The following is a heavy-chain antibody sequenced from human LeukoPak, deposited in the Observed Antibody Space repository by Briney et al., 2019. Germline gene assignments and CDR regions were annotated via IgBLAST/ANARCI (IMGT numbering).Heavy chain of an antibody. CDR2: INPNSGGT. Sequence: ASVKVSCKASGYTFTGYYMHWVRQAPGQGLEWMGWINPNSGGTNYAQKFQGRVTMTRGTSISTAYMELSRLRSDDTAVYYCARDVMVRGVMTPYYFDYWGQGTLVTVSS. CDR1: GYTFTGYY. J-gene: IGHJ4*02. CDR3: ARDVMVRGVMTPYYFDY. D-gene: IGHD3-10*01. V-gene: IGHV1-2*02.